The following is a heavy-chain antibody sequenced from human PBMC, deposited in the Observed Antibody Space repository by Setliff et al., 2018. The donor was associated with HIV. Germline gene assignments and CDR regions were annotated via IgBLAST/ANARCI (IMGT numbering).Heavy chain of an antibody. CDR1: GYPIDSGFY. Sequence: SETLSLTCAVYGYPIDSGFYWGWIRQTPGKGLEWIASSYHTGSKYYNPSLKRRVTISVDTSKNQFSLKLTSVTAADTAVYYCARNHYYGSGKNRWSDPWGQGMLVTVSS. CDR3: ARNHYYGSGKNRWSDP. V-gene: IGHV4-38-2*01. CDR2: SYHTGSK. D-gene: IGHD3-10*01. J-gene: IGHJ5*02.